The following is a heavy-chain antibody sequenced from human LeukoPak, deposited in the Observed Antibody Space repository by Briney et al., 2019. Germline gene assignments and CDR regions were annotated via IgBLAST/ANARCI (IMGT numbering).Heavy chain of an antibody. J-gene: IGHJ4*02. CDR2: INPNSGGT. CDR3: ARPNHFDY. CDR1: GGTFSSYA. Sequence: GASVKVSCKASGGTFSSYAISWVRQAPGQGLEWMGRINPNSGGTNYAQKFQGRVTMTRDTSISTAYMELSRLRSDDTAVYYCARPNHFDYWGQGTLVTVSS. V-gene: IGHV1-2*06.